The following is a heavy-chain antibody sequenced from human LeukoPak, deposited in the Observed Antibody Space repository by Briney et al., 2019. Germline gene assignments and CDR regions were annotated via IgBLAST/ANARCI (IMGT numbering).Heavy chain of an antibody. J-gene: IGHJ4*02. CDR1: GGSLSGYY. V-gene: IGHV4-34*01. Sequence: KPSETLSLTCAVYGGSLSGYYWSWIRQPPGKGLEWIGEINHSGSTNYNPSLKSRVTISVDTSKNQFSLKLSSVTAADTAVYYCARGRYCSSTSCYQSHWGQGTLVTVSS. CDR3: ARGRYCSSTSCYQSH. D-gene: IGHD2-2*01. CDR2: INHSGST.